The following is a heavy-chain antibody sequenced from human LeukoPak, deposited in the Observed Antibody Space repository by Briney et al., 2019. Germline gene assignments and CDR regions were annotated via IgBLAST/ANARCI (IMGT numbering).Heavy chain of an antibody. J-gene: IGHJ4*02. D-gene: IGHD1-1*01. V-gene: IGHV3-23*01. Sequence: GGSLRLSCAVSGFTFSTYAMSWVRQAPGKGLEWVSSISGTGTTTYYAESVKGRFTISRDNSKNTLSLHMNSLRGEDMAVYYCVKRWTGTTIGQQDYWGQGTLVTVSS. CDR2: ISGTGTTT. CDR1: GFTFSTYA. CDR3: VKRWTGTTIGQQDY.